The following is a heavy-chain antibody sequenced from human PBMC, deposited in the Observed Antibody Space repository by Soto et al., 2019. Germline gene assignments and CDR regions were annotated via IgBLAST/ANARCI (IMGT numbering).Heavy chain of an antibody. D-gene: IGHD2-2*01. V-gene: IGHV1-18*01. CDR1: GYIFSNYG. CDR3: ARGSRPVDFDH. Sequence: QVQLVQSGGEVKQPGASVKVSCKASGYIFSNYGVNWVRQAPGQGLEWMGWINGYNGNTNYAQRVQSRVTMTTDTSTTTAFMELRSLTSDDTAVYYCARGSRPVDFDHWGQGTLVTVAP. CDR2: INGYNGNT. J-gene: IGHJ4*02.